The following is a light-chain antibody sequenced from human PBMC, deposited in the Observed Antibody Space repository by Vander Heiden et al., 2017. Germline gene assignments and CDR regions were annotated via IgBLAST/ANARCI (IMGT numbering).Light chain of an antibody. CDR1: KSVGRSY. V-gene: IGKV3-20*01. CDR2: GAS. J-gene: IGKJ5*01. CDR3: QHYLSHIT. Sequence: EIGLTQSPGTLSVSLGGRATLSCRASKSVGRSYLAWYQHDPGQPPRLLIYGASSSATGIPDTFSGSGSGTDFPLTISRLERGDFGVYYCQHYLSHITFGQGTQLEIK.